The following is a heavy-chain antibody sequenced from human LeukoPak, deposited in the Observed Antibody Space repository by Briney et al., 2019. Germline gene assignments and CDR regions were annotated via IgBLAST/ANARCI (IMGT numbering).Heavy chain of an antibody. D-gene: IGHD6-19*01. CDR1: GGTFSSYA. Sequence: ASVKVSCKASGGTFSSYAISWVRQAPGQGLEWMGRIIPNLGIANYAQKFQGRVTITADKSTSTAYMELSSLRSEDTAVYYCARDAYSSGWPDYWGQGTLVTVSS. CDR2: IIPNLGIA. CDR3: ARDAYSSGWPDY. J-gene: IGHJ4*02. V-gene: IGHV1-69*04.